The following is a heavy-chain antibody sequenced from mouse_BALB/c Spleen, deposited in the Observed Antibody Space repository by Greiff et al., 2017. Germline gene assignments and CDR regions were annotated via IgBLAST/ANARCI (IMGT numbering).Heavy chain of an antibody. Sequence: EVMLVESGGGLVQPGGSRKLSCAASGFTFSSFGMHWVRQAPEKGLEWVAYISSGSSTIYYADTVKGRFTISRDNPKNTLFLQMTSLRSEDTAMYYCARHYYGSSPLDYWGQGTTLTVSS. CDR1: GFTFSSFG. V-gene: IGHV5-17*02. CDR3: ARHYYGSSPLDY. J-gene: IGHJ2*01. D-gene: IGHD1-1*01. CDR2: ISSGSSTI.